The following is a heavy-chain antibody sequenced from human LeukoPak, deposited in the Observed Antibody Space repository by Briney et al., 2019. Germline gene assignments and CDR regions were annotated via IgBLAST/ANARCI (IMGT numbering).Heavy chain of an antibody. CDR2: IGTAGDT. CDR1: GFTFSSYD. Sequence: GGSVTLSCAASGFTFSSYDVHWVREATGRGLEWVSAIGTAGDTYYTGSVKGRFTISRENAKNSLYLQMNSLRAGDTAVYYCARARTGEFDYWGQGTLVTVSS. D-gene: IGHD7-27*01. J-gene: IGHJ4*02. CDR3: ARARTGEFDY. V-gene: IGHV3-13*01.